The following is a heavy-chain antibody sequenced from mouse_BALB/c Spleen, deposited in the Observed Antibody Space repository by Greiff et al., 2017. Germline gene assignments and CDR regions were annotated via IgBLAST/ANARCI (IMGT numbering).Heavy chain of an antibody. D-gene: IGHD2-4*01. J-gene: IGHJ4*01. CDR3: ARGAIYDYWYAMDY. CDR2: INSNGGST. V-gene: IGHV5-6-3*01. CDR1: GFTFSSYG. Sequence: DVMLVESGGGLVQPGGSLKLSCAASGFTFSSYGMSWVRQTPDKRLELVATINSNGGSTYYPDSVKGRFTISRDNAKNTLYLQMSSLKSEDTAMYYCARGAIYDYWYAMDYWGQGTSVTVSS.